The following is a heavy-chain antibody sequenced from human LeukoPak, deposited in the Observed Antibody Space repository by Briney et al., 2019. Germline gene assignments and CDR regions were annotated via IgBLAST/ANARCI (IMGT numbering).Heavy chain of an antibody. CDR2: IYHSGST. CDR3: ARGFGGVIVIPYYFDY. V-gene: IGHV4-30-2*01. J-gene: IGHJ4*02. Sequence: SQTLSLTCAVSGGSISSGGYSWSWIRQPPGKGLEWIGYIYHSGSTYYNPSLKSRVTTSVDRSKNQFSLKLSSVTAADTAVYYCARGFGGVIVIPYYFDYWGQGTLVTVSP. D-gene: IGHD3-16*02. CDR1: GGSISSGGYS.